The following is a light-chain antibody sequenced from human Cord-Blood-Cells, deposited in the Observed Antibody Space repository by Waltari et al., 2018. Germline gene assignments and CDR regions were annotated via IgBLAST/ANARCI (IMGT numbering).Light chain of an antibody. CDR1: LSVTSN. J-gene: IGKJ1*01. V-gene: IGKV3-15*01. CDR2: GAS. Sequence: EILMTQSPPTLSVSSGERDPLPCRASLSVTSNLAWYQQKPGQAPRLLIYGASTRATGTPARFSGSGSGTEFTLTISGLQSEDFAVYYCQQNNNWPPWTFGQGTKVEIK. CDR3: QQNNNWPPWT.